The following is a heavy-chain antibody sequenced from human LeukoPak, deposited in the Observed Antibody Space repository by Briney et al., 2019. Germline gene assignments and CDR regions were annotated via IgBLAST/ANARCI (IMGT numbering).Heavy chain of an antibody. V-gene: IGHV4-4*07. CDR3: AREGWIQGRELDY. CDR1: GGSISSYY. CDR2: IYTSGST. J-gene: IGHJ4*02. D-gene: IGHD5-24*01. Sequence: SETLSLTCTVSGGSISSYYWSWIRQPAGKGLEWIGRIYTSGSTNYNPSLKSRVTMSVDTSKNQFSLKLRPVTAADAAVYYCAREGWIQGRELDYWGQGTLVTVSS.